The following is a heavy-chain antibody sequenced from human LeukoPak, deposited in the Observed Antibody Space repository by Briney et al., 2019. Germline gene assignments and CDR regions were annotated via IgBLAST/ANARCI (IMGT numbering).Heavy chain of an antibody. J-gene: IGHJ4*02. CDR1: GGTFSSYA. D-gene: IGHD3-22*01. CDR2: IIPIFGTA. V-gene: IGHV1-69*05. CDR3: ARCAHYYDSSGDIKYYFNY. Sequence: SVKVSCKASGGTFSSYAISWVRQAPGQGLEWMGRIIPIFGTANYAQKFQGRVTITTDESTSTAYMELSSLRSEDTAVYYCARCAHYYDSSGDIKYYFNYWGQGTLATVSS.